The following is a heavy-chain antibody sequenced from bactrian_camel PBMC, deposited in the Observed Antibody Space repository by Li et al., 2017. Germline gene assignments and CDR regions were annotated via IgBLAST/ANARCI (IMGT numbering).Heavy chain of an antibody. CDR1: GFTYSSQC. Sequence: QLVESGGGSVQAGGSLTLSCVVSGFTYSSQCIGWIRQPPGKSHEGIAAIYTSNANTYYTDSVKGRFTIFQDYAKNTVTLLMNNLTPEDTATYCCAAKPCIGAGWSRPWKWGQGTQVTVS. CDR2: IYTSNANT. CDR3: AAKPCIGAGWSRPWK. V-gene: IGHV3S40*01. D-gene: IGHD3*01. J-gene: IGHJ4*01.